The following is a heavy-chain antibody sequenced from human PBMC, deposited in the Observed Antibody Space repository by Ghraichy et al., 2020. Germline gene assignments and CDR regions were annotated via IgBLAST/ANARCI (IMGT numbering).Heavy chain of an antibody. CDR2: TYYKSQWYS. D-gene: IGHD1-7*01. V-gene: IGHV6-1*01. CDR3: ARRKMVVGDPRWENYFGT. Sequence: SQTLSLTCAISGDSVSSSGAAWTWIRQSPSRGREWLGRTYYKSQWYSDYAESVKSRITITPDTSKNQFSLRLNSVTPEDTAVYYCARRKMVVGDPRWENYFGTWGQGTLVTVSS. CDR1: GDSVSSSGAA. J-gene: IGHJ5*02.